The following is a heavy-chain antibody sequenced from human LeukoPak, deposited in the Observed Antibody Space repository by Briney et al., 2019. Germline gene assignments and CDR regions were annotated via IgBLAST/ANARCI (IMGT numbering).Heavy chain of an antibody. CDR2: IRGSGGTT. CDR3: TKSGGGSGWTGGIDC. D-gene: IGHD6-19*01. V-gene: IGHV3-23*01. J-gene: IGHJ4*02. CDR1: GFTFSSYA. Sequence: GGSLRLSCVVSGFTFSSYAMNWVRQAPGKGLEWVSAIRGSGGTTNYADSVEGRFTISRDNSKNTLYLQMNSMRAEDKAIYYCTKSGGGSGWTGGIDCWGQGTLVTVSS.